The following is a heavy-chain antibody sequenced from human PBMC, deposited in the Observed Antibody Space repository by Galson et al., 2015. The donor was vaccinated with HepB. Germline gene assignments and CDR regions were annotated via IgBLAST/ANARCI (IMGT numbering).Heavy chain of an antibody. J-gene: IGHJ5*02. Sequence: SVKVSCKASGYTFTGYYMHWVRQAPGQGLEWMGWINPNSGGTNYAQKFQGRVTMTRGTSISTAYMELSRLRSDDTAVYYCARDLDNSGYDLMRNWFDPWGQGTLVTVSS. CDR2: INPNSGGT. CDR1: GYTFTGYY. V-gene: IGHV1-2*02. CDR3: ARDLDNSGYDLMRNWFDP. D-gene: IGHD5-12*01.